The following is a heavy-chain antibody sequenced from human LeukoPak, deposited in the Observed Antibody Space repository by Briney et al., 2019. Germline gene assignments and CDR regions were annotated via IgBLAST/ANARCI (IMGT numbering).Heavy chain of an antibody. Sequence: GGSLRLSCAASGFAFSTYWMHWVRQAPGKGLVWVSRIRTDGGSTYYADSVKGRFTVSRDNAKNTLYLQMNSLRVEGTAVYYCVTDRAWGGFDYWGLGALVTVSS. D-gene: IGHD3-16*01. CDR2: IRTDGGST. CDR1: GFAFSTYW. CDR3: VTDRAWGGFDY. V-gene: IGHV3-74*01. J-gene: IGHJ4*02.